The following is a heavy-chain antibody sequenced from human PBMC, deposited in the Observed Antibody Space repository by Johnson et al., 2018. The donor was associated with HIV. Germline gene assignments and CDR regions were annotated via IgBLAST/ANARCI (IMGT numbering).Heavy chain of an antibody. CDR1: GFTFSSYA. CDR3: ARDDGGGGDALDI. J-gene: IGHJ3*02. CDR2: ISYDGSNK. V-gene: IGHV3-30*04. Sequence: QVQLVESGGGVVQPGRSLRLSCGASGFTFSSYAMHWVRQAPGKGLEWVAVISYDGSNKYYADSVKGRFTISRDNSKNTLYLQMNSLRAEDTAVYYCARDDGGGGDALDIWGQGTMVTVSS. D-gene: IGHD2-15*01.